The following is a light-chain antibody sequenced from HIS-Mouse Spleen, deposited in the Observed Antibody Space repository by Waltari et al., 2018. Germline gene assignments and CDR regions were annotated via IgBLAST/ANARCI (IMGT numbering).Light chain of an antibody. CDR3: QVWDRSSDHWV. V-gene: IGLV3-21*02. Sequence: SYVLTQPPSVSVAPGQTARITWGGNNIGSKRVHWYQQKPGQAPVLVVHDDSDRPSRIHERSPGSNSGSTATLTISRVEAGDEDDYFCQVWDRSSDHWVFGGGTKLTVL. CDR1: NIGSKR. J-gene: IGLJ3*02. CDR2: DDS.